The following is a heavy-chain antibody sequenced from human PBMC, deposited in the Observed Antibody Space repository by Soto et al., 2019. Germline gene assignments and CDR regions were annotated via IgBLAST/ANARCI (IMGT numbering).Heavy chain of an antibody. CDR2: INHSGST. Sequence: PSETLSLTCAVYGGSFSGYYWSWSRQPPGKGLEWSGEINHSGSTNYNPSLKSRVTISVDTSKNQFSLKLSSVTAADTAVYYCARTGSGSYYTPNLNNWFDPWGQGTLVTVSS. V-gene: IGHV4-34*01. CDR3: ARTGSGSYYTPNLNNWFDP. J-gene: IGHJ5*02. D-gene: IGHD3-10*01. CDR1: GGSFSGYY.